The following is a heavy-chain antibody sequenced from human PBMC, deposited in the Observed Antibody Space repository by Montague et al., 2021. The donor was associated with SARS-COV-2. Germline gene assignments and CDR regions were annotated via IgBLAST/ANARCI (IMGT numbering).Heavy chain of an antibody. Sequence: SLRLSFSASGFSISSYDLNWVRQAPGKGLEWISGITSSDSTTYYADSVKGRFTISRDNAKNSVSLQMNSLRVDDTAVYCCARDRRIMGATGPYYYYFGLDVWGQGTTVAVSS. CDR2: ITSSDSTT. J-gene: IGHJ6*02. CDR1: GFSISSYD. V-gene: IGHV3-48*03. CDR3: ARDRRIMGATGPYYYYFGLDV. D-gene: IGHD3-16*01.